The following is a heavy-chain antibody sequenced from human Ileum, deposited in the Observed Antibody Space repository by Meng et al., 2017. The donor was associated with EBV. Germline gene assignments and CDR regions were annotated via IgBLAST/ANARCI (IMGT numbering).Heavy chain of an antibody. CDR2: ININTGNP. V-gene: IGHV7-4-1*01. J-gene: IGHJ4*02. CDR3: ARGNGWRFDY. D-gene: IGHD6-19*01. CDR1: GYTFTSSS. Sequence: QVQLVQSGAELTKPGDSVQVSCQAAGYTFTSSSMNWVRHAPGQGLEWMGWININTGNPTYAQGFTGRFVFSLDTSVSTAYLQIDSLKADDTAVYYCARGNGWRFDYWGPGTLVTVS.